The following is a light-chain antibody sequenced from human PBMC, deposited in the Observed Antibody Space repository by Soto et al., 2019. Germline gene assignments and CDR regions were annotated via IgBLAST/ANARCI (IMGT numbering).Light chain of an antibody. Sequence: EIVLTQSPGPLSSSPGKRATLSCRASQSFSSTYLAWYQQKPGQAPRLLIYDASNRATGIPARFSGSGSGTDFTLTISSLEPEDFAVYYCQQRSNWITFGQGTRLENK. CDR1: QSFSSTY. J-gene: IGKJ5*01. CDR2: DAS. CDR3: QQRSNWIT. V-gene: IGKV3D-20*02.